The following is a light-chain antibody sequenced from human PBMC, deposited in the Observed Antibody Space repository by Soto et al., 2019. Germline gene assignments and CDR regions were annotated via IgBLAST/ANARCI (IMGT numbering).Light chain of an antibody. V-gene: IGKV3-20*01. CDR3: QQYGSSPPIT. CDR2: GAS. J-gene: IGKJ5*01. CDR1: QSVSSSY. Sequence: EIVLPQSPGTLSLSPGERATLSCRASQSVSSSYLAWYQQKPGQAPRLLIYGASSRATGIPDRFSGSGSGTDFTLTISRLEPEDFAVYYCQQYGSSPPITFGQGTRLENK.